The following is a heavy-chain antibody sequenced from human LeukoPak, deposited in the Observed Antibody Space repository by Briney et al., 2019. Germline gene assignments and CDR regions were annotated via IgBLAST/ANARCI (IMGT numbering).Heavy chain of an antibody. CDR2: LSGSGGHA. Sequence: ASVKLSCKASGYTFTSYGIGWVRQAPGQGLEWMGWLSGSGGHANYAKKFQGRITMTTDPSTSTPYMELRWLRSDDTAVYYCARDYGRRTANYDGLDIWGQGSTVADSS. D-gene: IGHD1/OR15-1a*01. CDR3: ARDYGRRTANYDGLDI. J-gene: IGHJ6*02. V-gene: IGHV1-18*01. CDR1: GYTFTSYG.